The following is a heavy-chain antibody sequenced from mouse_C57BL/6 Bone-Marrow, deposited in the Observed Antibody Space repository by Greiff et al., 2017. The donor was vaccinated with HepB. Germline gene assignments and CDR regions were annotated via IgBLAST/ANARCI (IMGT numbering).Heavy chain of an antibody. V-gene: IGHV1-82*01. CDR3: ERFSLRYGDY. D-gene: IGHD1-1*01. CDR1: GYAFSSSW. J-gene: IGHJ2*01. CDR2: IYPGDGDT. Sequence: QVQLQQSGPELVKPGASVKISCKASGYAFSSSWMNWVKQRPGKGLEWIGRIYPGDGDTNYNGKFKGKATLTADKSSSTANMQHSSLTSEDSAVYFCERFSLRYGDYRGQGTTLTVSS.